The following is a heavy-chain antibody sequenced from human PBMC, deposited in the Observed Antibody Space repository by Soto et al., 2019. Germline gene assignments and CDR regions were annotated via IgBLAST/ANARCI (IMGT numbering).Heavy chain of an antibody. Sequence: GGSLRLSCAASGFTFSSYGMNWVRQAPGKGLEWVSTMSGSGGTANLADSVEGRCTISRDNSKSTLYLQMNSLRAEDTAGYYCAKLTYPSDSTGYYYERVSGWIDSWGQGTLVTVSS. CDR3: AKLTYPSDSTGYYYERVSGWIDS. CDR2: MSGSGGTA. D-gene: IGHD3-22*01. J-gene: IGHJ5*01. V-gene: IGHV3-23*01. CDR1: GFTFSSYG.